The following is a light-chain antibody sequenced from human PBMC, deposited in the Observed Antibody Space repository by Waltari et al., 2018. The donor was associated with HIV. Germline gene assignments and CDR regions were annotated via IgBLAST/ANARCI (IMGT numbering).Light chain of an antibody. CDR2: SDN. V-gene: IGLV1-44*01. Sequence: QSVLTQPPSASGTPGPRVTISCSGGSSTIGSNIVNWYHQLPGTAPNLLFYSDNQRPSGVPDRFSASKSGTSASLAISGLQSGDEADYYCAAWDDSLNGWVFGGGTKLTVL. J-gene: IGLJ3*02. CDR3: AAWDDSLNGWV. CDR1: SSTIGSNI.